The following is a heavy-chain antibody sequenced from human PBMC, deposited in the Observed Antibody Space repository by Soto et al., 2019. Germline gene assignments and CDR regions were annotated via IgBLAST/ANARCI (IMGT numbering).Heavy chain of an antibody. CDR3: AKDLGGGTTLNWFDP. J-gene: IGHJ5*02. CDR2: ISGSGGST. D-gene: IGHD1-7*01. V-gene: IGHV3-23*01. CDR1: GFTFSSYA. Sequence: EVQLLESGGGLVQPGGSLRLSCAASGFTFSSYAMSWDRQAPGNRLEWVSAISGSGGSTYYPDSVKGRFTISRDNSKNTLYLQMNSLGAEDTAVYYCAKDLGGGTTLNWFDPWGQGTLVTVSS.